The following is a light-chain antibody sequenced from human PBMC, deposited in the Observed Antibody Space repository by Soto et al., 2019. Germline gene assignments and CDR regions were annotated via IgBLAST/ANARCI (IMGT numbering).Light chain of an antibody. Sequence: DIQMTQSPSTLSASVGDRVTITCRASQRISSWLARYQQKPGKAPKFLIYDGSTLESGVPARFSGSGSGTEFTLTISSLQPDDFATYYCQQSYSTPLTFGGGTKVDI. J-gene: IGKJ4*01. CDR1: QRISSW. CDR2: DGS. V-gene: IGKV1-5*01. CDR3: QQSYSTPLT.